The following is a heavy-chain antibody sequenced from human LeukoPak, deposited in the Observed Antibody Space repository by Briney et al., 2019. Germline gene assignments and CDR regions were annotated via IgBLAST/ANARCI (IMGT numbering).Heavy chain of an antibody. V-gene: IGHV3-7*01. D-gene: IGHD3-10*02. CDR2: IKQDGSEK. CDR1: GFTFSVYW. J-gene: IGHJ4*02. CDR3: VRMVGGSYWYYFEY. Sequence: AGGSLRLSCAASGFTFSVYWMSWVRQAPGKGLEWVANIKQDGSEKYYVDSVKGRFTISSDNAKKSLYLQVNSLGAGDTAVYYCVRMVGGSYWYYFEYWGQGTVVTVPS.